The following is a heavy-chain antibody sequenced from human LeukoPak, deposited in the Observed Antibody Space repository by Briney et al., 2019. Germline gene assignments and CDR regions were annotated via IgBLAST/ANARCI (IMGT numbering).Heavy chain of an antibody. CDR1: GDSVSNNNAA. CDR3: ARNPREGDYGYYYYYMDV. D-gene: IGHD4-17*01. V-gene: IGHV6-1*01. J-gene: IGHJ6*03. CDR2: TYYRSQWYN. Sequence: SQTLSLTCAISGDSVSNNNAAWNWIRQSPSRGLEWLGRTYYRSQWYNDYAVSVRSRITINPDTSKNQFSLKLSSVTAADTAVYYCARNPREGDYGYYYYYMDVWGKGTTVTVSS.